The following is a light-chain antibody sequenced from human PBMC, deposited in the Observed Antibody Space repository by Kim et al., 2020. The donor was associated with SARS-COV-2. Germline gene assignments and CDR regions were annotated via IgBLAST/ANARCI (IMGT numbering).Light chain of an antibody. CDR1: QSVRSNY. Sequence: PGQRATLSCGASQSVRSNYLGWYQQKPGLAPRLLIYDASNRATGIPDRFNGGGSGTNFTLTITRLEPEDFAVYYCQQYGGSPLITFGQGTRLEIK. V-gene: IGKV3D-20*01. CDR3: QQYGGSPLIT. CDR2: DAS. J-gene: IGKJ5*01.